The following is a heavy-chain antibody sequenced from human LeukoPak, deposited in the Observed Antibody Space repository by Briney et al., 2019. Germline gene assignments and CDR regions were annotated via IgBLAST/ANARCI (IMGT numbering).Heavy chain of an antibody. V-gene: IGHV1-69*05. D-gene: IGHD3-22*01. CDR2: TIPIFGTA. CDR1: GYTFTSYG. Sequence: ASVKVSCKASGYTFTSYGISWVRQAPGQGLEWMGGTIPIFGTANYAQKFQGRVTITTDESTSTAYMELSSLRSEDTAVYYCARAPKNYYDSSGSLDYRGQGTLVTVSS. J-gene: IGHJ4*02. CDR3: ARAPKNYYDSSGSLDY.